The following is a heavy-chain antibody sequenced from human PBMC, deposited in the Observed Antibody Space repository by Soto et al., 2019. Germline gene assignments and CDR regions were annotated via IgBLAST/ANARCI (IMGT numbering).Heavy chain of an antibody. J-gene: IGHJ5*02. CDR3: TGWRSGSRQGFDP. CDR2: IYYSGST. V-gene: IGHV4-31*11. CDR1: GGSISSGDYS. D-gene: IGHD2-15*01. Sequence: QVQLQESGPGLVKPSQTLSLTCAVSGGSISSGDYSWSWIRQHPGKGLEWIGYIYYSGSTYYNPSPKRRVTISVDVSKNQFSLKLRAATAADTARYLCTGWRSGSRQGFDPWGQGTLVTVSS.